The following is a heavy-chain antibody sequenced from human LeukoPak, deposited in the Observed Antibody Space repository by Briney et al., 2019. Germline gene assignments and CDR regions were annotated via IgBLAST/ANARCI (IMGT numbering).Heavy chain of an antibody. CDR3: ARLSSDILTGYYFGYFDY. J-gene: IGHJ4*02. D-gene: IGHD3-9*01. CDR2: INSGNGNT. CDR1: GYTFTSYA. V-gene: IGHV1-3*01. Sequence: GASVKVSCKASGYTFTSYAMHWVRQAPGQRLEWMGWINSGNGNTKYLQKFQGRVTITRDTSASTAYMELSSLRSEDTAVYYCARLSSDILTGYYFGYFDYWGQGTLVTVSS.